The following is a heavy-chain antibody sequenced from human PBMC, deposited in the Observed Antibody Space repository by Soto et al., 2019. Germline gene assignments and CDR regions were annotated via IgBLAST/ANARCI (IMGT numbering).Heavy chain of an antibody. Sequence: ASVKVSCKGSGYTFTGYYMHWVRQAPGQGLEWMGWINPNSGGTNYAQKFQGWVTMTRDTSISTAYMELSRLRSDDTAVYYCATDYDILTKDAFDIWGQGTMVTVSS. V-gene: IGHV1-2*04. D-gene: IGHD3-9*01. J-gene: IGHJ3*02. CDR1: GYTFTGYY. CDR3: ATDYDILTKDAFDI. CDR2: INPNSGGT.